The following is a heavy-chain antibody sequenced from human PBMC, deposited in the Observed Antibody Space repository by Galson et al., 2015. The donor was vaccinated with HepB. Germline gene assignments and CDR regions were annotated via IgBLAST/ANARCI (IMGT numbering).Heavy chain of an antibody. Sequence: SVKVSCKASGYTFTTYVMNWVRQAPGQGLEWMGWINTNAGNPTYAQGFTGRFVFSLDTSVNTTYLQINSLKAEDTAVYYCARGNGYFDYWGQGTLVTASS. D-gene: IGHD2-8*01. V-gene: IGHV7-4-1*02. CDR2: INTNAGNP. J-gene: IGHJ4*02. CDR3: ARGNGYFDY. CDR1: GYTFTTYV.